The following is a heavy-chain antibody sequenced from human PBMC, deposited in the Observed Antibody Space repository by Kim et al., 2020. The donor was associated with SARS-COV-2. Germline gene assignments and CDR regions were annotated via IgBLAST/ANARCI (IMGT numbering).Heavy chain of an antibody. CDR1: GLTFTNYA. CDR3: AKDQSVTAGYGMDV. J-gene: IGHJ6*02. CDR2: ISGSGGST. V-gene: IGHV3-23*01. D-gene: IGHD2-21*02. Sequence: GGSLRLSCAASGLTFTNYAMNWVRQAPGKGLEWVSAISGSGGSTHYADSVKGRFTISRDNSKNTLYLQMNSMRAEDTAVYYCAKDQSVTAGYGMDVWGQGTTVTVSS.